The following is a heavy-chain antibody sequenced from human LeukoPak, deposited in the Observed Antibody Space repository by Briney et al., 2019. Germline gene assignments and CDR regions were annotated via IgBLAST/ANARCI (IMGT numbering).Heavy chain of an antibody. J-gene: IGHJ4*02. D-gene: IGHD5-12*01. CDR2: IDDIGNY. CDR1: GGSISSGAYY. Sequence: SETLSLTCTVSGGSISSGAYYWTWIRQHPGKDLEWIGYIDDIGNYYYNPSLKSRITISVDTPKDQFSLRLTSVTAADTAVYYCARDYSGYNRLDYWGQGTLVTVYS. V-gene: IGHV4-31*03. CDR3: ARDYSGYNRLDY.